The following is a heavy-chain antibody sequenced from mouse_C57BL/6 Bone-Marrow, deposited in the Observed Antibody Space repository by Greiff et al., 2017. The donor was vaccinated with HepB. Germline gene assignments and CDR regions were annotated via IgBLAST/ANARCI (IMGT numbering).Heavy chain of an antibody. J-gene: IGHJ3*01. Sequence: EVKVVESGGGLVQPKGSLKLSCAASGFSFNTYAMNWVRQAPGKGLEWVARIRSKSNNYATYYAESVKDRFTISRNDSESMLYLQMNNLKTEDTAMYYCVDGRAWFDYWGQGTLVTVSA. CDR3: VDGRAWFDY. D-gene: IGHD2-3*01. V-gene: IGHV10-1*01. CDR2: IRSKSNNYAT. CDR1: GFSFNTYA.